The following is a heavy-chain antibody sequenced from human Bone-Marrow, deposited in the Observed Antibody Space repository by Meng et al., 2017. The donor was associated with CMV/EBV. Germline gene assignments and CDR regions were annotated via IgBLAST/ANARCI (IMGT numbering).Heavy chain of an antibody. CDR3: ARGEHCSSTSCYPHYYGMDV. CDR1: GFTFDDYA. D-gene: IGHD2-2*01. J-gene: IGHJ6*02. V-gene: IGHV3-9*01. CDR2: ITWSGGSI. Sequence: SLKISCAASGFTFDDYAMHWVRQVPGKGLEWVAGITWSGGSIAYADSVQGRFTFSRDNAKNTLYLQMNSLRAEDTAVYYCARGEHCSSTSCYPHYYGMDVWGQGTTVTVSS.